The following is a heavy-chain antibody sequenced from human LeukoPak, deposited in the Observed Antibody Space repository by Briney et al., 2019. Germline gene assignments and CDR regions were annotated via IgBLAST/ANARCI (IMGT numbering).Heavy chain of an antibody. CDR2: INHSGST. D-gene: IGHD1-26*01. J-gene: IGHJ6*03. CDR1: GGSFSGYY. V-gene: IGHV4-34*01. Sequence: SETLSLTCAVYGGSFSGYYWSWIRQPPGKGLEWIGEINHSGSTNYNPTLKSRVTISVDTYKNQFSLKLSSVTAADTAVYYCARANSGSYYGYYYYYMDVWGKGTTVTVSS. CDR3: ARANSGSYYGYYYYYMDV.